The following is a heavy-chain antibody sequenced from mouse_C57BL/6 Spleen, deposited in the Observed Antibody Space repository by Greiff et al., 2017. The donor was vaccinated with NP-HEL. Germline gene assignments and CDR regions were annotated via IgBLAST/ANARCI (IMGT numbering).Heavy chain of an antibody. Sequence: EVQLQQSGPELVKPGASVKISCKASGYTFTDYYMNWVKQSHGKSLEWIGDINPNNGGTSYNQKFKGKATLTVDKSSSTAYMELRSLTSEDSAVYDCERRGLLRYWGQGTLVTVSA. J-gene: IGHJ3*01. D-gene: IGHD1-1*01. CDR2: INPNNGGT. CDR1: GYTFTDYY. V-gene: IGHV1-26*01. CDR3: ERRGLLRY.